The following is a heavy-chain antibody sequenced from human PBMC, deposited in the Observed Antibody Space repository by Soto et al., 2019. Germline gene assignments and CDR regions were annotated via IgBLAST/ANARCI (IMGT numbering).Heavy chain of an antibody. CDR3: ARAPYSSSSPGSYGMDV. CDR2: INPSGGST. V-gene: IGHV1-46*01. Sequence: ASVKVSCKASGYTFTSYYMHWVRQAPGQGLEWMGIINPSGGSTSYAQKFQGRVTMTRDTSTSTVYMELSSLRSEDTAVYYCARAPYSSSSPGSYGMDVSGQGTTVTVSS. J-gene: IGHJ6*02. CDR1: GYTFTSYY. D-gene: IGHD6-6*01.